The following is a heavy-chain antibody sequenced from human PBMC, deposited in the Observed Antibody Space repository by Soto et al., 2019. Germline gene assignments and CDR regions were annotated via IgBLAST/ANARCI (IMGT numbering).Heavy chain of an antibody. J-gene: IGHJ4*02. D-gene: IGHD5-12*01. V-gene: IGHV4-39*01. CDR3: ARLTLGGIGVATLSPIFDD. CDR2: IYYSGST. Sequence: PSETLSLTCTVSGGSISSSSYYWGWIRQPPGKGLEWIGSIYYSGSTYYNPSLKSRVTISVDTSKNQFSLKLSSVTAADTAVYYCARLTLGGIGVATLSPIFDDWGQGTRVT. CDR1: GGSISSSSYY.